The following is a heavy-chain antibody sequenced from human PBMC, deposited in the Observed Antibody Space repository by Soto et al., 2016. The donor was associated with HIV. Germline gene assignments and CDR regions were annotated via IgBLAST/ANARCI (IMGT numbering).Heavy chain of an antibody. D-gene: IGHD2-8*02. Sequence: VVLKQWGAGLVEPSETLSLTCAVYGESLSDYSWNWIRQAPGRGLEWLGEIDHIGVTKYNASLESRITISVDSKKNQFSLRLTYVSAADTAMYYCARGDTGGPDYYYG. CDR3: ARGDTGGPDYYYG. CDR1: GESLSDYS. J-gene: IGHJ6*01. V-gene: IGHV4-34*01. CDR2: IDHIGVT.